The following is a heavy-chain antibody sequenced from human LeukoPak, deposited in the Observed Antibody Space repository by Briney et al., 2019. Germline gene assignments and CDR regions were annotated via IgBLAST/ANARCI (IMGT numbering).Heavy chain of an antibody. Sequence: GGSLRLSCAASGFTFDVHGMNWVRQAPGKGLEWVSGINWNGGSTFYADSVKGRFTISRDNAKNALYLQMNSQTAEDTALYHCARDRSYGSFDFWGQGTLVTVSS. CDR3: ARDRSYGSFDF. J-gene: IGHJ4*02. D-gene: IGHD5-18*01. V-gene: IGHV3-20*01. CDR2: INWNGGST. CDR1: GFTFDVHG.